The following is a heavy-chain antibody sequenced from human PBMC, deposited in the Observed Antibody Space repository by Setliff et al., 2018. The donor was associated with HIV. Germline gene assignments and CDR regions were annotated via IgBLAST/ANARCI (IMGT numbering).Heavy chain of an antibody. D-gene: IGHD4-4*01. CDR1: GFTFSNFA. V-gene: IGHV3-30*07. CDR2: ITYDGSRT. CDR3: AGIGDYSISGVAFHI. J-gene: IGHJ3*02. Sequence: GGSLRLSCVASGFTFSNFAMHWVRQAPGKGLEWVSVITYDGSRTYYVDSVKGRFTISRENAKNSLYLQMNSLTAGDTAVYFCAGIGDYSISGVAFHIWGQGTMVTVSS.